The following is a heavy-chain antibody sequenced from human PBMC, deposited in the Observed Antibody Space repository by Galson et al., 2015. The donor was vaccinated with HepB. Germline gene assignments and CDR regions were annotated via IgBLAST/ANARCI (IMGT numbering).Heavy chain of an antibody. J-gene: IGHJ4*02. CDR2: INSDGSST. CDR1: GFTFSSYW. V-gene: IGHV3-74*01. D-gene: IGHD3-3*01. CDR3: ARGYDFWSGYYWGGVDY. Sequence: SLRLSCAASGFTFSSYWMHWVRQAPGKGLVWVSRINSDGSSTSYADSVKGRFTISRDNAKNTLYLQMNSLRAEDTAVYYCARGYDFWSGYYWGGVDYWGQGTLVTVSS.